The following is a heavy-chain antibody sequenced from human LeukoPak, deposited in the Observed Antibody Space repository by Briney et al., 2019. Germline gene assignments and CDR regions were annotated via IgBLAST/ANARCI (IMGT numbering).Heavy chain of an antibody. V-gene: IGHV3-48*01. CDR1: GFTFSGYT. J-gene: IGHJ3*02. CDR2: ISRTSDIV. D-gene: IGHD3-16*01. CDR3: ARDYGYAFDT. Sequence: GGSLRLSCAASGFTFSGYTLNWVRQAPGKGLEWVSYISRTSDIVSYADSVGGRFTISRDNAKNSLYLQMSSLRAEDTAVYYCARDYGYAFDTWGQGTMVTVSS.